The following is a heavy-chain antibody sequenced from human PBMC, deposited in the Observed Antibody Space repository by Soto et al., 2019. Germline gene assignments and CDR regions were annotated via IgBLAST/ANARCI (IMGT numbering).Heavy chain of an antibody. V-gene: IGHV4-4*02. CDR1: GGSISSSNW. CDR3: ARAATAAGPRPPTGHFDP. Sequence: QVQLQESGPGLVKPSGTLSLTCAVSGGSISSSNWWSWVRQPPGKGLEWIGEIYHSGSTNYNPSLKRRGTRSVDKSKNQFSLKLSAVTAADTAVYYCARAATAAGPRPPTGHFDPWGQGTLVTVSS. J-gene: IGHJ5*02. D-gene: IGHD6-13*01. CDR2: IYHSGST.